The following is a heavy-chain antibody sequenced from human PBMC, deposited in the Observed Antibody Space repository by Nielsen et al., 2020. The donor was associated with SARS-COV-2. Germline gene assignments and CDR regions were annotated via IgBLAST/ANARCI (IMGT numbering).Heavy chain of an antibody. CDR1: GYTFTSYG. CDR3: ARVEAKSPWSGYYRVYYYYYMDV. D-gene: IGHD3-3*01. J-gene: IGHJ6*03. CDR2: ISAYNGNT. Sequence: ASVKVSCKASGYTFTSYGISWVRQAPGQGLEWMGWISAYNGNTNYAQKLQGRVTMTTDTSTSTAYMELRSLRSDDTAVYYCARVEAKSPWSGYYRVYYYYYMDVWGKGTTVTVSS. V-gene: IGHV1-18*04.